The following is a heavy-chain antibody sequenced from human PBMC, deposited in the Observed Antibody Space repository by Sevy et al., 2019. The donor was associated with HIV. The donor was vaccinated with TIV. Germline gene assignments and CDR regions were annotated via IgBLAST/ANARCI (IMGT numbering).Heavy chain of an antibody. V-gene: IGHV1-2*02. CDR1: GYTFTGYY. CDR3: ARELDSGYSSGAFDY. CDR2: INRNSGGT. D-gene: IGHD6-19*01. Sequence: ASVKVSCKASGYTFTGYYMHWVRHAPGQGLEWMGWINRNSGGTNYAQKFQGRVTMTRDTSISTAYMELSRLRSDDTAVYYCARELDSGYSSGAFDYWGQGTLVTVSS. J-gene: IGHJ4*02.